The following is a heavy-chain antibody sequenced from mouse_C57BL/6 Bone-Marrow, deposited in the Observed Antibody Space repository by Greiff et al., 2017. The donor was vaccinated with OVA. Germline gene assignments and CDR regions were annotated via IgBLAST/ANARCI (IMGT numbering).Heavy chain of an antibody. V-gene: IGHV7-3*01. D-gene: IGHD2-14*01. Sequence: DVMLVESGGGLVQPGGSLSLSCAASGFTFTDYYMSWVRQPPGKALEWLGFIRNKANGYTTEYSASVKGRFTISRDNSQSILYLQMNALRAEDSATYYCARYGYRGYFDVWGTGTTVTVSS. CDR2: IRNKANGYTT. J-gene: IGHJ1*03. CDR1: GFTFTDYY. CDR3: ARYGYRGYFDV.